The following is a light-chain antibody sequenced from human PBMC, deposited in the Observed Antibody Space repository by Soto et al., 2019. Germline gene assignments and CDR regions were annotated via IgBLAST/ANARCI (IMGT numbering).Light chain of an antibody. J-gene: IGLJ1*01. CDR3: SSYTSSSTPLV. CDR2: EVS. Sequence: QSALTQPASVSGSPGQSITISCTETSSDVGGYNYVSWYQQHPGKAPKLMIYEVSNRPSGVSNRFSGSKSGNTASLTISGLQAVDEADYYCSSYTSSSTPLVFGTGTKVTVL. CDR1: SSDVGGYNY. V-gene: IGLV2-14*01.